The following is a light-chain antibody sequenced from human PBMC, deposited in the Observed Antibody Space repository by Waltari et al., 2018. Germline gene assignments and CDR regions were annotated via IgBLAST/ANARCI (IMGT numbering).Light chain of an antibody. V-gene: IGKV1-27*01. Sequence: DIQMTQSPSSLSASVGDRVTITCRASQGISDYLAWYQHKPGKIPKLLIYAASALQSRVPSRFTGSGSGTDFTLTISSLQPEDVATYYCQKYNSVPPTFGQGTKVEIK. CDR3: QKYNSVPPT. J-gene: IGKJ1*01. CDR1: QGISDY. CDR2: AAS.